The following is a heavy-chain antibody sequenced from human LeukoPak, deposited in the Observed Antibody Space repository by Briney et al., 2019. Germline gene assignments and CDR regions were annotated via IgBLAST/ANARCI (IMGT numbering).Heavy chain of an antibody. J-gene: IGHJ4*02. Sequence: GGSLRLSCAASGFTFDDYAMHWVRQAPGKGLEWVSGISWNSGSIGYADSVKGRFTISRDNAKNSLYLQMNSLRAEDTALYYCAKDLAMVRGVDYWGQGTLVTVSS. D-gene: IGHD3-10*01. V-gene: IGHV3-9*01. CDR3: AKDLAMVRGVDY. CDR1: GFTFDDYA. CDR2: ISWNSGSI.